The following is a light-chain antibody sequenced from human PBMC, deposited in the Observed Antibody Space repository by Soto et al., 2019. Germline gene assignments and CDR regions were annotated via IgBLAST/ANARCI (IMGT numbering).Light chain of an antibody. J-gene: IGLJ2*01. Sequence: SYALTQPPSVSVSPGQTASITCSGAKLGDKYACWYQQKPGQSPVLVIYQDSKRPSGIPERFSGSNSGNTATLTISGTQAMDEADYYCQAWDSSTSVVFGGGTKRTVL. V-gene: IGLV3-1*01. CDR3: QAWDSSTSVV. CDR2: QDS. CDR1: KLGDKY.